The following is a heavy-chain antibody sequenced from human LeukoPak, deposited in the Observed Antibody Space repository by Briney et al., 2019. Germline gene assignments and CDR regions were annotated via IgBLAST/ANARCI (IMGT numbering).Heavy chain of an antibody. J-gene: IGHJ3*02. Sequence: AVKVSCKASGGTFSSYAISWVRQAPGQGLEWMGGIIPIFGTANYAQKFQGRVTITADESTSTAYMELSSLRSEDTAVYYCARVGSPYYYDSSGYRDAFDIWGQGTMVTVSS. CDR2: IIPIFGTA. V-gene: IGHV1-69*13. CDR1: GGTFSSYA. D-gene: IGHD3-22*01. CDR3: ARVGSPYYYDSSGYRDAFDI.